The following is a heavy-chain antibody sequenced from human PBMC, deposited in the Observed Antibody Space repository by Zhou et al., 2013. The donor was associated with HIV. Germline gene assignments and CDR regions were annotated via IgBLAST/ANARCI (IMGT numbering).Heavy chain of an antibody. V-gene: IGHV1-46*01. Sequence: QVQLVQSGAEVKKPGASVKVSCKASGYTFTSYYMHWVRQAPGQGLEWMGVINPGGDSTTYAQKFQGRVTMTRDTSTSTVYMELSSLRYEDTAVYYCVTTRWELLMGNYWGQGTLVTVSS. CDR3: VTTRWELLMGNY. CDR1: GYTFTSYY. D-gene: IGHD2-15*01. CDR2: INPGGDST. J-gene: IGHJ4*02.